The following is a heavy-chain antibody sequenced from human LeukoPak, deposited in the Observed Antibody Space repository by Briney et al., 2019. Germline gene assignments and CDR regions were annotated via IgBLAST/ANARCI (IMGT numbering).Heavy chain of an antibody. CDR1: GFTFSSYG. CDR2: IWYDGSNK. CDR3: ARSPSYYCVSSGYYSY. V-gene: IGHV3-33*01. Sequence: GGSLRLSCAASGFTFSSYGMHWVRQAPGKGLEWVAVIWYDGSNKYYADSVKGRFTISRDNSKNTLYLQMNSLRAEDTAVYYCARSPSYYCVSSGYYSYWGQGTLVTVSS. J-gene: IGHJ4*02. D-gene: IGHD3-22*01.